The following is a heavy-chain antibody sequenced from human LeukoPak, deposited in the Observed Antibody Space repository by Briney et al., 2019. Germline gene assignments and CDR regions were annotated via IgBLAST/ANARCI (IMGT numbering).Heavy chain of an antibody. J-gene: IGHJ5*02. CDR3: ARDSGTTGEVKFDP. CDR2: IYYSGST. V-gene: IGHV4-59*12. D-gene: IGHD1-7*01. Sequence: SETLSLTCTVSGGSISSYYWSWIRQPPGKGLEWIGYIYYSGSTNYNPSLESRVTMSLDTSKNHFSLKLRSVTAADTAVYYCARDSGTTGEVKFDPWGQGTLVTVSS. CDR1: GGSISSYY.